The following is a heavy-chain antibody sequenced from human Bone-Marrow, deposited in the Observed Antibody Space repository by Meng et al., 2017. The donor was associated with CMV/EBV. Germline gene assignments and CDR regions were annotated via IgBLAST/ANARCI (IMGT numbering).Heavy chain of an antibody. CDR3: ARDAYYYDSSGYPAEYDY. Sequence: SETLSLTCAVYGGSFSGYYWSWIRQPPGKGLEWIGEINHSGSTNYNPSLKSRVTISVDTSKNQFSLKLSSVTAADTAVYYCARDAYYYDSSGYPAEYDYCGQGTLVTVSS. CDR1: GGSFSGYY. V-gene: IGHV4-34*01. D-gene: IGHD3-22*01. J-gene: IGHJ4*02. CDR2: INHSGST.